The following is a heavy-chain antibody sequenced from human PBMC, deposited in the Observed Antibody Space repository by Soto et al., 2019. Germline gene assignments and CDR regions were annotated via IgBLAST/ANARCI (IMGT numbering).Heavy chain of an antibody. D-gene: IGHD2-21*02. CDR2: INDSGTI. CDR3: ARADRTLVTSYSLDV. Sequence: SETLSLTCAVYCGSFSGYYWTWIRQPPGKGLEWIGEINDSGTINFNPSLKSRLTISLDTSKKHFSLKLSSVTDADTAAYYCARADRTLVTSYSLDVWGQGTTVTVSS. J-gene: IGHJ6*02. V-gene: IGHV4-34*01. CDR1: CGSFSGYY.